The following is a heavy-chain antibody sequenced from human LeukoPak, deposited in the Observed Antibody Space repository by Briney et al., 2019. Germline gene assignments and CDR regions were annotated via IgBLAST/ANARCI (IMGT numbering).Heavy chain of an antibody. CDR2: ITISSSII. Sequence: GGSLRLSCAASGFSFSVYSMNWVRQAPGKGLEWVSSITISSSIIYYADSVKGRFTISRDNAKNSLFLQMNSLRAEDTAVYYCARDLSDDYSLDYWGQGTLVSVSS. CDR3: ARDLSDDYSLDY. J-gene: IGHJ4*02. CDR1: GFSFSVYS. V-gene: IGHV3-21*01. D-gene: IGHD3-16*01.